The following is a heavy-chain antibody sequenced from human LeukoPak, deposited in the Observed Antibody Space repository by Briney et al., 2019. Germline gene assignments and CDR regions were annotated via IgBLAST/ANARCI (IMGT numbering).Heavy chain of an antibody. CDR2: ISYDGSNK. J-gene: IGHJ5*02. Sequence: PGGSLRLSCAASGFTFSSYAMHWVRQAPGKGLEWVAVISYDGSNKYYADSVKGRFTISRDNSKNTLYLQMNSLRAEDTAVYYCARAGRSSWYVSWFDPWGQGTLVTVSS. CDR3: ARAGRSSWYVSWFDP. V-gene: IGHV3-30-3*01. CDR1: GFTFSSYA. D-gene: IGHD6-13*01.